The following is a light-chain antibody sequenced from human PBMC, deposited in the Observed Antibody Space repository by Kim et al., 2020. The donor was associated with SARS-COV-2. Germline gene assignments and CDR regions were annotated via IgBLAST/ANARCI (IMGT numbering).Light chain of an antibody. CDR2: DVS. CDR1: NSDVGRYNF. Sequence: GQSITISCTGDNSDVGRYNFVYWYQQHPGRAPKLLIYDVSSRPSGISDRFSGSKSGNTASLTISGLQTDDEADYYCSSFTSSNTRLFGGGTKLTVL. J-gene: IGLJ2*01. CDR3: SSFTSSNTRL. V-gene: IGLV2-14*03.